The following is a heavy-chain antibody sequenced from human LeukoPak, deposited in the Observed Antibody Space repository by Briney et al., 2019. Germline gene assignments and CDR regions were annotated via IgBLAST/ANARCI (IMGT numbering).Heavy chain of an antibody. J-gene: IGHJ4*02. CDR2: ITGNGATT. D-gene: IGHD5-18*01. Sequence: PRGSLRLSCAAPGFTFSSSAMSWVRQTPRKGLEWVSSITGNGATTYYSDSVKGRFTISRDNSKNTLALQMNSLRAEDTAVYFCAKERRRVDTAMVRSYYFENWGQGTLVTVSS. V-gene: IGHV3-23*01. CDR3: AKERRRVDTAMVRSYYFEN. CDR1: GFTFSSSA.